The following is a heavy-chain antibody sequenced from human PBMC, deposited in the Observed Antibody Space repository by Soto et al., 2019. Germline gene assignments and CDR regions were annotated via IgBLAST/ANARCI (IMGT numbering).Heavy chain of an antibody. CDR3: ARDWSRYYDSSGYYYYGMDV. Sequence: PSETLSLTCTVSGGSISSGGYYWSWIRQHPGKGLEWIGYIYYSGSTYYNPSLKSRVTISVDTSKNQFSLKLSSVTAADTAVYYCARDWSRYYDSSGYYYYGMDVWGQGTKVTVSS. D-gene: IGHD3-22*01. V-gene: IGHV4-31*03. CDR1: GGSISSGGYY. J-gene: IGHJ6*02. CDR2: IYYSGST.